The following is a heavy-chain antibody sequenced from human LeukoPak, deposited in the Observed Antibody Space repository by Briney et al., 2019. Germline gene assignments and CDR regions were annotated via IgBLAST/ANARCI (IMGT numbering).Heavy chain of an antibody. D-gene: IGHD6-13*01. Sequence: GGSLRLSCAASGFTFSSYAMSWFRQAPGKGLEWVSAISGSGGSTYYADSVKGRFTISRDNSKNTLYLQMNSLRAEDTAVYYCAKRQGIAAAGTGKYFDYWGQGTLVTVSS. J-gene: IGHJ4*02. CDR1: GFTFSSYA. V-gene: IGHV3-23*01. CDR3: AKRQGIAAAGTGKYFDY. CDR2: ISGSGGST.